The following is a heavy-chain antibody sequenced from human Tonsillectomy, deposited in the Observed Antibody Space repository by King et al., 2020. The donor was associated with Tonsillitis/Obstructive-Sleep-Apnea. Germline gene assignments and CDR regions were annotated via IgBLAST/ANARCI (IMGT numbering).Heavy chain of an antibody. CDR3: TKDIEAGVLDH. D-gene: IGHD2-8*01. Sequence: VQLVESGGGLIQPGRSLRLSCAASGFTFGGFAMHWIRQTPGKGLEWVSGIDWNSGRIAYGDSVKGRFTISRDNARNSLDLQMNSLRTEDTALYYCTKDIEAGVLDHWGPGTLVTVSS. CDR2: IDWNSGRI. V-gene: IGHV3-9*01. J-gene: IGHJ4*02. CDR1: GFTFGGFA.